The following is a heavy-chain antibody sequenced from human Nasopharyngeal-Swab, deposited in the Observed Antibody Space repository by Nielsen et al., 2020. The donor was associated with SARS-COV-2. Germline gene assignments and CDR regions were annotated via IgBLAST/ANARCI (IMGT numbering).Heavy chain of an antibody. V-gene: IGHV3-30-3*01. D-gene: IGHD3-10*01. CDR1: GVTINSFS. CDR2: ISYDGNNK. J-gene: IGHJ6*02. Sequence: GGSLKISRAASGVTINSFSMHWVRQAPGKGLEWVGVISYDGNNKYYADSVKGRFTISRDNSKNTVYLQMNSLRPEDTAVYYCARDVASGFGELFPLLRGLDIWGHGTTVTVSS. CDR3: ARDVASGFGELFPLLRGLDI.